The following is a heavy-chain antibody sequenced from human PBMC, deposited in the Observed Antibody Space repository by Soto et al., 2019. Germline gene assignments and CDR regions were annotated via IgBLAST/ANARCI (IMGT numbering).Heavy chain of an antibody. D-gene: IGHD6-13*01. J-gene: IGHJ3*02. CDR1: GFTFSSYA. CDR3: AKAYSSSWYPDAFDI. Sequence: GGSLRLSCAASGFTFSSYAMSWVRQAPGKGLEWVSAISGSGGSTYYADSVKGRFTISRDNSKNTLYLQMNGLRAEDTAVYYCAKAYSSSWYPDAFDIWGQGTMVTVSS. V-gene: IGHV3-23*01. CDR2: ISGSGGST.